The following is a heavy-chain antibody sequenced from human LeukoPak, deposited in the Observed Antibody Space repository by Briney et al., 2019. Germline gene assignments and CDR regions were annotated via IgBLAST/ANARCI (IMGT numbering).Heavy chain of an antibody. J-gene: IGHJ4*02. D-gene: IGHD3-10*01. Sequence: PGGSLRLSCAASGFTFSTYAMHWVRQAPGKGLEWVAVISYDGSNEYYADSVKGRFTISRDNSKNTLFLQMNSLRAEDTAVYYCARGGGLSYDSGNYYNPYFDHWGQGTLVTVSS. CDR1: GFTFSTYA. V-gene: IGHV3-30-3*01. CDR2: ISYDGSNE. CDR3: ARGGGLSYDSGNYYNPYFDH.